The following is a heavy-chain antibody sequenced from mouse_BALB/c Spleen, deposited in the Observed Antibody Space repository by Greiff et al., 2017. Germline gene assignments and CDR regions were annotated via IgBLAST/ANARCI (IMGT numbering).Heavy chain of an antibody. Sequence: DVKLQESGPSLVKPSQTLSLTCSVTGDSITSGYWNWIRKFPGNKLEYMGYISYSGSTYYNPSLKSRISITRDTSKNQYYLQLNSVTTEDTATYYCARRGLGLYYAMDYWGQGTSVTVSS. D-gene: IGHD4-1*01. CDR1: GDSITSGY. J-gene: IGHJ4*01. V-gene: IGHV3-8*02. CDR3: ARRGLGLYYAMDY. CDR2: ISYSGST.